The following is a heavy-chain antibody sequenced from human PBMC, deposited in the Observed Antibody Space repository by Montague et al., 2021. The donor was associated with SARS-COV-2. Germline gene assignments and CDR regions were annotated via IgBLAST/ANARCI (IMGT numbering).Heavy chain of an antibody. Sequence: SETLSLTCAVYAGSFSDYYWSWIRQSPGKGLEWLGEINQNGSTNYNPSLKSRLIISVDTSKKQFSLNLTSVTAADTAVYYCARGPMYEVIGGVMVTLYYYGMAVWGQGTTVTVSS. J-gene: IGHJ6*02. CDR2: INQNGST. D-gene: IGHD3-16*01. V-gene: IGHV4-34*01. CDR3: ARGPMYEVIGGVMVTLYYYGMAV. CDR1: AGSFSDYY.